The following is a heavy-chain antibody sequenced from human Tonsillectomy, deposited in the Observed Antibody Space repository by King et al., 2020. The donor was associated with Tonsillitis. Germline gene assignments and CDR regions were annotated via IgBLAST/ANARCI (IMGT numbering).Heavy chain of an antibody. D-gene: IGHD3-22*01. Sequence: VQLVESGGGVVQPERSLRLSCAASVFTFNNYAIHWVRQSPGKGLEWVAVNSYDGSNKYYADSVKGRLTISRDNYKNTLYLQMNSLRPEDTAVYYCVRDSGGYWRSPPPGNWFDPCGQRTLVTVSS. CDR2: NSYDGSNK. CDR1: VFTFNNYA. V-gene: IGHV3-30*04. J-gene: IGHJ5*02. CDR3: VRDSGGYWRSPPPGNWFDP.